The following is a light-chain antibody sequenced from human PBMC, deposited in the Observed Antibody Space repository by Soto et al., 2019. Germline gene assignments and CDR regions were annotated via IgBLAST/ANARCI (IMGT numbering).Light chain of an antibody. CDR1: QSITSY. J-gene: IGKJ1*01. Sequence: DLQMTQSPSSLSASVGDRVTITCRASQSITSYLNWYQQKPRKAPNLLIYTASSLESGVPSRFSGSGSGTNFTLTSSSLQPEDFATYYCQQSYTTPLTFGRGTKVEI. CDR3: QQSYTTPLT. CDR2: TAS. V-gene: IGKV1-39*01.